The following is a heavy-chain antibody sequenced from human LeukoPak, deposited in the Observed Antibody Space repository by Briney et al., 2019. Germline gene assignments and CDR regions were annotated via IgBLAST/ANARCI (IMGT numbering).Heavy chain of an antibody. J-gene: IGHJ4*02. D-gene: IGHD5-18*01. V-gene: IGHV3-23*01. CDR3: AKGNGYSYGRYYFDY. CDR2: ITASGGNT. CDR1: GFTFSSYA. Sequence: GGSLRLSCAASGFTFSSYAMGWVRQAPGKGLEWVSAITASGGNTYYADSVKGRFTISRDNSKNTLYLQVNSLRAEDTAVYYCAKGNGYSYGRYYFDYWVQGTLVTVSS.